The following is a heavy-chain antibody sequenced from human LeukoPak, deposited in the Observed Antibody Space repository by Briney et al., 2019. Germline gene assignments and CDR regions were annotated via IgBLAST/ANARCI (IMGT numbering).Heavy chain of an antibody. CDR3: ARDHYTVVTPSVPYFDY. J-gene: IGHJ4*02. CDR2: ISGNGGST. D-gene: IGHD4-23*01. CDR1: GFTFSSSA. V-gene: IGHV3-23*01. Sequence: GGSLRLSCAASGFTFSSSAMSWVRQAPGKGLEWVSAISGNGGSTYYADSVKGRFTISRDNAKNSLYLQMNSLRAEDTAVYYCARDHYTVVTPSVPYFDYWGQGTLVTVSS.